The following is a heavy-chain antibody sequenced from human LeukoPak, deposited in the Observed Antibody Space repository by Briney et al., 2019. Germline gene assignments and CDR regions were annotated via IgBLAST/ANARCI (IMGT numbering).Heavy chain of an antibody. Sequence: SETLSLTCAVYGGSFSGYYWSWIRQPPGKGLEWIGEINHSGSTNYNPSLKSRVTISVDTSKNQFSLKLSSVTAADTAVYYCARGCSGWYYFDYWGQGTLVTVSS. V-gene: IGHV4-34*01. D-gene: IGHD6-19*01. CDR1: GGSFSGYY. CDR3: ARGCSGWYYFDY. CDR2: INHSGST. J-gene: IGHJ4*02.